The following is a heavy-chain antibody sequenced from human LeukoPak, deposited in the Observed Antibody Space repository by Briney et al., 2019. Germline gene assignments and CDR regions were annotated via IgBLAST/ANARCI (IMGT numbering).Heavy chain of an antibody. CDR3: ARVGTQNFDY. D-gene: IGHD6-13*01. V-gene: IGHV4-34*01. CDR2: INHSGST. CDR1: GGSFSGYY. Sequence: TSETLSLTCAVYGGSFSGYYWSWIRQPPGKGLEWIGEINHSGSTNYNPSLKSRVTISVDTSKNQFSLKLSSMTAADTAVYSCARVGTQNFDYWGQGTLVTVSS. J-gene: IGHJ4*02.